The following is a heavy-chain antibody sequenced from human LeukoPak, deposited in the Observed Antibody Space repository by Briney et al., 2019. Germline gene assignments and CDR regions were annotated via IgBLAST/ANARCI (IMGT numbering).Heavy chain of an antibody. V-gene: IGHV4-31*03. CDR3: ARDRSYYDSSGYFDY. Sequence: PSQTLSLTCTVSVGSISSGGYCCSWIRQHPGKGLEWMGYIYYSGSTYYNPSLKSRVTISVDTSKNQFSLKLSSVTAADTAVYYCARDRSYYDSSGYFDYWGQGTLVTVSS. CDR1: VGSISSGGYC. J-gene: IGHJ4*02. CDR2: IYYSGST. D-gene: IGHD3-22*01.